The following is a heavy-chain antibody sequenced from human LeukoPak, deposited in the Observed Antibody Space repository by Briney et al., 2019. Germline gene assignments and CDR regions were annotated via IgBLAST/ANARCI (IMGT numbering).Heavy chain of an antibody. V-gene: IGHV4-34*01. D-gene: IGHD2-2*01. J-gene: IGHJ4*02. CDR2: INHSGST. CDR3: ARGEGIVVVPAAINRSGYFDY. CDR1: GGSFSGYY. Sequence: SENLSLTCAVYGGSFSGYYWSWIRQPPGKGLEWIGEINHSGSTNYNPSLKSRVTISVDTSKNQFSLKLSSVTAADTAVYYCARGEGIVVVPAAINRSGYFDYWGQGTLVTVSS.